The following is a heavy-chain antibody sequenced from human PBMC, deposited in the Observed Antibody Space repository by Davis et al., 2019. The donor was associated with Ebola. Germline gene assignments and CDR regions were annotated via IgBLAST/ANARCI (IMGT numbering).Heavy chain of an antibody. V-gene: IGHV3-30*18. CDR1: GFTFSSYG. CDR2: ISYDGSNK. CDR3: AKEQLHWGRVGRYYFDY. D-gene: IGHD5-24*01. J-gene: IGHJ4*02. Sequence: GESPKISCAASGFTFSSYGMHWVRQAPGKGLEWVAVISYDGSNKYYADSVKGRFTISRDNSKNTLYLQMNSLRAEDTAVYYCAKEQLHWGRVGRYYFDYWGQGTLVTVSS.